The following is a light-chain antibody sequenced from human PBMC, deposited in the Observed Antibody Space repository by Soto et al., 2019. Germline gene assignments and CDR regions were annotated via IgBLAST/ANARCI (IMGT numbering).Light chain of an antibody. CDR3: QQRSNPFT. CDR1: QNVSSY. CDR2: DAS. Sequence: EIVLTQSPATLSLSPGERGTLSCRASQNVSSYLGWYQQKPGQAPRLLIYDASHRAAGIPVRFSGSGSGTDFTLTISSLEPEDFAVYYCQQRSNPFTFGPGTKVDIK. J-gene: IGKJ3*01. V-gene: IGKV3-11*01.